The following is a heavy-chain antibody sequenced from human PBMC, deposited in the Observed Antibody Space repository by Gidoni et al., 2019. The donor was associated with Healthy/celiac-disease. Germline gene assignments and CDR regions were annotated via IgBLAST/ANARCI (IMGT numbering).Heavy chain of an antibody. CDR3: TGYIAAAAAFDI. CDR1: GSTLGEYA. D-gene: IGHD6-13*01. J-gene: IGHJ3*02. CDR2: IRSKAYGGTT. Sequence: EVRLGESGGGLEKPGGSRRPACTAPGSTLGEYAMSWFRQAPGKGLEWVGFIRSKAYGGTTEYAASVKGRFTISRDDSKSIAYLQMNSLNTEDTAVYYCTGYIAAAAAFDIWGQGTMVTVSS. V-gene: IGHV3-49*05.